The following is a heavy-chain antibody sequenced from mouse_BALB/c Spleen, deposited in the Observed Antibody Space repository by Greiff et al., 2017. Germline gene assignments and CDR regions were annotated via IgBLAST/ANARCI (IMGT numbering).Heavy chain of an antibody. CDR2: ISSGGSYT. V-gene: IGHV5-9-3*01. J-gene: IGHJ1*01. D-gene: IGHD2-1*01. CDR3: ARDGNYGRYFDV. CDR1: GFTFSSYA. Sequence: EVQLVESGGGLVKPGGSLKLSCAASGFTFSSYAMSWVRQTPGKRLEWVATISSGGSYTYYPDSVKGRFTISRDNAKNTLYLQMSSLRSEDTAMYYCARDGNYGRYFDVWGAGTTVTVSS.